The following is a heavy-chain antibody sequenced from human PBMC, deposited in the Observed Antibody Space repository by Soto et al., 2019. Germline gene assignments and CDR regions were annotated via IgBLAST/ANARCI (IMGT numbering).Heavy chain of an antibody. CDR2: INVGNGNT. Sequence: QVQLVQSGAEVKKPGASVKVSCKASGYTFTSYALHWVRQAPGQRLEWMGWINVGNGNTEYSQKFQGRVTMTRNTDISTAYMELSSLRSEDTAVYYGARGFFLRSTMYYFDYWGQGTLVTVSS. CDR1: GYTFTSYA. V-gene: IGHV1-3*01. CDR3: ARGFFLRSTMYYFDY. D-gene: IGHD3-3*01. J-gene: IGHJ4*02.